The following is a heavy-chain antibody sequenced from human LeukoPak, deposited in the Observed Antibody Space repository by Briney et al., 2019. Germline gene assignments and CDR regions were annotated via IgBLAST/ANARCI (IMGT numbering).Heavy chain of an antibody. J-gene: IGHJ4*02. CDR2: IKEGGSEK. V-gene: IGHV3-7*01. CDR1: GFTFSSYW. Sequence: GGSLRLSCAASGFTFSSYWMSWVRQAPGKGLEWVANIKEGGSEKYYVESVKGRFTISRDNAKNSLFLQMNSLRGEDTAVYYCARDGYSFGHDFDYWGQGTLVTVSS. CDR3: ARDGYSFGHDFDY. D-gene: IGHD5-18*01.